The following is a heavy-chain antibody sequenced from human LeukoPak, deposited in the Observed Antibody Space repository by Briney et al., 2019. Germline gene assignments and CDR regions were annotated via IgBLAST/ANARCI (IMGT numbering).Heavy chain of an antibody. CDR1: GGSFSGYY. Sequence: SETLSLTXAVYGGSFSGYYWSWIRQPPGKGLEWIGEINHSGSTNYNPSLKSRVTISVDTSKNQFSLKLSSVTAADTAVYYCARGIAAAVYYYYYYMDVWGKGTTVTVSS. CDR2: INHSGST. CDR3: ARGIAAAVYYYYYYMDV. V-gene: IGHV4-34*01. J-gene: IGHJ6*03. D-gene: IGHD6-13*01.